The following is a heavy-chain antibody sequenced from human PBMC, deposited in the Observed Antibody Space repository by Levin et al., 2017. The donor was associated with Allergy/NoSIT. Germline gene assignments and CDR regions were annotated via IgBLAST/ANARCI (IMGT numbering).Heavy chain of an antibody. CDR2: IYPGDSDT. D-gene: IGHD2-15*01. Sequence: GESLKISCKGSGYSFTNYWIGWVRQMPGKGLEWMGIIYPGDSDTRYSPPFQGQVTISADKSIGTAYLQWSSLKASDTAMYYWARGFCSDNSCYSYFNYWGQGTLVTVSS. CDR3: ARGFCSDNSCYSYFNY. CDR1: GYSFTNYW. V-gene: IGHV5-51*01. J-gene: IGHJ4*02.